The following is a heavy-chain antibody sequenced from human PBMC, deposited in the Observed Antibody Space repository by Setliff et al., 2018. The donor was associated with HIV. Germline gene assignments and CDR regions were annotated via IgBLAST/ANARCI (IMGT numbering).Heavy chain of an antibody. CDR2: IYTSGSI. D-gene: IGHD2-21*01. CDR3: ARVFPPTRGAPFGIPPGAFDI. CDR1: GGSMSSYY. Sequence: SETLSLTCSVSGGSMSSYYWSWTRQTASKGLEWIGRIYTSGSIIYNPSLRSRVTMSVDTSKNRFSLKLSSVTAADTAVYYCARVFPPTRGAPFGIPPGAFDIWGQGTMVTVSS. V-gene: IGHV4-4*07. J-gene: IGHJ3*02.